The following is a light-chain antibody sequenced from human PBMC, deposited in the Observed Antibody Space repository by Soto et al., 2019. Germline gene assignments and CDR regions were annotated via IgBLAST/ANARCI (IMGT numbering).Light chain of an antibody. CDR2: DVN. Sequence: QSARTQPASVSGSPGQSITISCSETSSDVGGYNYVSWYQQHPGKAPKLMIYDVNNRPSGVSNRFSGSKSGNTASLTISGLQAEDEADYYCSSYTSSSTLVVFGGGTKLTVL. CDR1: SSDVGGYNY. V-gene: IGLV2-14*01. CDR3: SSYTSSSTLVV. J-gene: IGLJ2*01.